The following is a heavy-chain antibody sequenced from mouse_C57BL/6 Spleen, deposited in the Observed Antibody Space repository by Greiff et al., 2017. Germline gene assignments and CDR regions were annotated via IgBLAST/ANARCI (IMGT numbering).Heavy chain of an antibody. CDR2: ISSGSSTI. Sequence: EVQVVESGGGLVKPGGSLKLSCAASGFTFSDYGMHWVRQAPEKGLEWVAYISSGSSTIYYAATVKGRFTISRDNAKNTLFLQMTSLRSEDTAMYYCAAPRCGSSYGWFAYWGQGTLVTVSA. V-gene: IGHV5-17*01. CDR3: AAPRCGSSYGWFAY. D-gene: IGHD1-1*01. J-gene: IGHJ3*01. CDR1: GFTFSDYG.